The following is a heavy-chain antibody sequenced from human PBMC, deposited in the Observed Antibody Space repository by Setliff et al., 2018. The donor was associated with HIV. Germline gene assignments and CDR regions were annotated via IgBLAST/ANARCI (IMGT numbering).Heavy chain of an antibody. Sequence: SETLSLTCAVYGGSFSGYYWSWIRQPPGQGLEWIGEINHSGSTNFNPSLKSRVTISVDTSKNQFSLKLSSVTAADTAVYYCARGGLTAAGTLLLVGYFDYWGQGTLVTAPQ. CDR1: GGSFSGYY. CDR2: INHSGST. V-gene: IGHV4-34*01. CDR3: ARGGLTAAGTLLLVGYFDY. J-gene: IGHJ4*02. D-gene: IGHD6-13*01.